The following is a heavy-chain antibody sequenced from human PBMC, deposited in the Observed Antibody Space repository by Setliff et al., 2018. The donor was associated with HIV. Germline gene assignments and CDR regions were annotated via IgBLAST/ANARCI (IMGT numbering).Heavy chain of an antibody. CDR3: ARGGANPSWFDS. CDR2: ITVNGRTT. J-gene: IGHJ5*01. CDR1: GFALTDFE. V-gene: IGHV3-48*03. D-gene: IGHD3-16*01. Sequence: GGSLRLSCAASGFALTDFEVSWVRQAPGKGLEWISYITVNGRTTHYADSVKGRFTISRDNSKNTLYLQMNSLRAEDTAVYYCARGGANPSWFDSWGQGTLVTVSS.